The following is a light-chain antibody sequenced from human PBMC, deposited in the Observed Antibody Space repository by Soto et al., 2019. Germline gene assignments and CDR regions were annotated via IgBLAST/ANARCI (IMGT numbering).Light chain of an antibody. V-gene: IGKV3-20*01. CDR3: QQSGTSPFT. CDR2: GAS. CDR1: QSVSSSY. J-gene: IGKJ3*01. Sequence: EIVLTQSPGTLSLAPGERATLSCRASQSVSSSYLAWYQQKPGQAPRLLIYGASSRAPGIPDRFSGSGSGTDFTLTISRLEPEDFAVYYCQQSGTSPFTFGPGTKVDIK.